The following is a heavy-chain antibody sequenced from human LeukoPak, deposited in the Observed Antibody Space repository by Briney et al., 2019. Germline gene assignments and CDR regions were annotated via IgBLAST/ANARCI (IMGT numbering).Heavy chain of an antibody. Sequence: WGSLRLSCAASGFSFIDYWMTRVRQAPGKGLEWVGNIKQDGSETYYVDSVKGRFTISRDNAKNSLYLQMNSLRVEDTAVYYCAKDGSGNYWSGPFDPWGQGTLVTVSS. CDR3: AKDGSGNYWSGPFDP. CDR1: GFSFIDYW. V-gene: IGHV3-7*03. CDR2: IKQDGSET. J-gene: IGHJ5*02. D-gene: IGHD2-8*02.